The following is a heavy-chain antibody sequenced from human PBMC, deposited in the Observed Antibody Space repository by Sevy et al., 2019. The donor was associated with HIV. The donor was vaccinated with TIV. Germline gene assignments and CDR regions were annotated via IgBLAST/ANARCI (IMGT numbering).Heavy chain of an antibody. V-gene: IGHV3-33*06. D-gene: IGHD1-26*01. CDR1: GFTFSSYG. CDR2: IWYDGSNK. J-gene: IGHJ3*02. Sequence: GGSLRLSCAASGFTFSSYGMHWVRQAPGKGLEWVAVIWYDGSNKYYADSVKGRFTISRDNSKNTLYLQMNSLKAEETAVYYCAKEASDLGATKARGAFDIWGQGTMVTVSS. CDR3: AKEASDLGATKARGAFDI.